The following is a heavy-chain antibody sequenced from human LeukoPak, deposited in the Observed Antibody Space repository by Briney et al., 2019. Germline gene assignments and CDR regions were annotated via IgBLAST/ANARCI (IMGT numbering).Heavy chain of an antibody. V-gene: IGHV4-59*01. D-gene: IGHD3-10*01. CDR3: AKTLRDLFSSYYYYYMDV. Sequence: SETLSLTCTVSGGSISTCYWSWIRQPPGKGPEWIGYIYYSGSTNYNPSLKSRVTISVDTSKNQFSLKLSSVTAADTAVYYCAKTLRDLFSSYYYYYMDVWGKGTTVTVSS. CDR1: GGSISTCY. CDR2: IYYSGST. J-gene: IGHJ6*03.